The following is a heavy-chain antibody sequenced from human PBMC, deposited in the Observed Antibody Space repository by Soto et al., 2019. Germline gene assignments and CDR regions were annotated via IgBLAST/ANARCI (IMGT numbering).Heavy chain of an antibody. J-gene: IGHJ4*02. Sequence: PSETLSLTCTVSGGSISSSIYYWGWIRQPPGKGLEWIGSIYYSGSTYYNPSLKSRVTISVDTSKNQFSLKLSSVTAADTAVYYCARRTFDSSGYRDYWGQGTLVTVSS. CDR1: GGSISSSIYY. CDR2: IYYSGST. V-gene: IGHV4-39*01. CDR3: ARRTFDSSGYRDY. D-gene: IGHD3-22*01.